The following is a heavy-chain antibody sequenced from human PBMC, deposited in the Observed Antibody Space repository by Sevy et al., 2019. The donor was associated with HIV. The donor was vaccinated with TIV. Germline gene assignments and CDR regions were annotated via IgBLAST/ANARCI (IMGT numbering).Heavy chain of an antibody. Sequence: GGSLRLSCVASGFTFSSYEMNWVRQAPGKGLEWVSYISNSGNNIYYEDSVKGRFTISRDNAKNSLYLQMNSLRAEDTAVYYCAREDGSRQYFQYWGQGTLVTVSS. CDR2: ISNSGNNI. J-gene: IGHJ1*01. CDR3: AREDGSRQYFQY. D-gene: IGHD6-13*01. CDR1: GFTFSSYE. V-gene: IGHV3-48*03.